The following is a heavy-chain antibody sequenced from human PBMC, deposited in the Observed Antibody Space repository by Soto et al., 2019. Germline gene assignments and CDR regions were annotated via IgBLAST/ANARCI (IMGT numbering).Heavy chain of an antibody. CDR1: GFSLSTTGVG. CDR2: IYWDDDK. CDR3: AHRRVGYSATWDSDAFDV. J-gene: IGHJ3*01. D-gene: IGHD1-26*01. V-gene: IGHV2-5*02. Sequence: QITLKESGPTLVKPTQTLTLTCTFSGFSLSTTGVGVGWIRQPPGKALECLALIYWDDDKRYSPSLKSRLTITKETSNNQVVLTMTNMDPVDTATYYCAHRRVGYSATWDSDAFDVWGQGTMVTVSS.